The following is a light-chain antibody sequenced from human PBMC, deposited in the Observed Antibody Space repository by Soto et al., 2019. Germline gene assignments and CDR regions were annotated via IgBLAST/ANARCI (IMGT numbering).Light chain of an antibody. V-gene: IGKV3-11*01. CDR3: QQRTTWPPLFA. CDR2: DAS. CDR1: QNIGNF. J-gene: IGKJ3*01. Sequence: EIVLTQSPSNRSLSPGERATLSCRASQNIGNFLAWYQHKPGQAPRLLIYDASKRATGIPARFSGSGSGTDFTLTISSLEPAGFAVYYCQQRTTWPPLFAFGPGTRVDIK.